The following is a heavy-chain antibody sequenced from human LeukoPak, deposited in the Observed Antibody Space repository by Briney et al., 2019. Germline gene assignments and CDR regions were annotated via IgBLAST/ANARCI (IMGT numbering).Heavy chain of an antibody. V-gene: IGHV3-74*01. CDR1: GFIFNNYW. CDR3: AKDAFIAAGTFDY. D-gene: IGHD6-13*01. J-gene: IGHJ4*02. Sequence: GGSLILSCAASGFIFNNYWMFWVRQAPGRGLVWVSRINTDGSSTIYADSVKGRFTISRDNSKNTLYLQMNSLRAEDTAVYYCAKDAFIAAGTFDYWGQGTLVTVSS. CDR2: INTDGSST.